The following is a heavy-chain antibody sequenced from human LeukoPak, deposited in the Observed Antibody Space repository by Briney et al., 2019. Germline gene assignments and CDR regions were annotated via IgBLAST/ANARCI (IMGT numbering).Heavy chain of an antibody. J-gene: IGHJ4*02. CDR2: ISSSSSYI. V-gene: IGHV3-21*04. CDR3: AKGDTTWELPHDY. Sequence: PGGSLRLSCAASGFTFSSYGMSWVRQAPGKGLEWVSSISSSSSYIYYADSVKGRFTISRDNAKNSLYLQMNSLRVEDTAVYYCAKGDTTWELPHDYWGQGTLVTVSS. CDR1: GFTFSSYG. D-gene: IGHD1-26*01.